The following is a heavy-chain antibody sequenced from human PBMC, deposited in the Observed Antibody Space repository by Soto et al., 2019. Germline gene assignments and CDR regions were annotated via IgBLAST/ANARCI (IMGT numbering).Heavy chain of an antibody. Sequence: PVGSLRLSCTASGFTFSSYGMHWVRQAPGKGLEWVAVISNDGRNQYYADSVKGRFTISRDNSKNTLYLQMTRLRTEDTAMYYCAKEQQQLYYHGMDVWGEGTTVPVYS. CDR1: GFTFSSYG. D-gene: IGHD1-1*01. J-gene: IGHJ6*04. CDR3: AKEQQQLYYHGMDV. V-gene: IGHV3-30*18. CDR2: ISNDGRNQ.